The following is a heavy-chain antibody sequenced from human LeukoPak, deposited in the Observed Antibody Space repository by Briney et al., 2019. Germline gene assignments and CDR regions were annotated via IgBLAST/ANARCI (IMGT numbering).Heavy chain of an antibody. CDR3: ARQLRVRGVITHYYYYMDV. Sequence: SETLSLTCTVSGGSISSGSYYWSWIRQPAGKGLEWIGRIYTSGSTNYNPSLKSRVTMSVDTSKNQFSLKLSSVTAADTAVYYCARQLRVRGVITHYYYYMDVWGKGTTVTISS. J-gene: IGHJ6*03. D-gene: IGHD3-10*01. CDR2: IYTSGST. V-gene: IGHV4-61*02. CDR1: GGSISSGSYY.